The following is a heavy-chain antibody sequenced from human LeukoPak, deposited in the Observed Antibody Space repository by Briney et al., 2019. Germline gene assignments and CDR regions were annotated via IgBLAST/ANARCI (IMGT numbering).Heavy chain of an antibody. J-gene: IGHJ6*02. CDR3: ATEPTVTTYKAIYGMDV. D-gene: IGHD4-17*01. V-gene: IGHV3-21*01. CDR2: ISSSSSYI. CDR1: GFTFSSYA. Sequence: GGSLRLSCAASGFTFSSYAMSWVRQAPGKGLEWVSSISSSSSYIYYADSVKGRFTISRDNAKNSLYLQMNSLRAEDTAVYYCATEPTVTTYKAIYGMDVWGQGTTVTVSS.